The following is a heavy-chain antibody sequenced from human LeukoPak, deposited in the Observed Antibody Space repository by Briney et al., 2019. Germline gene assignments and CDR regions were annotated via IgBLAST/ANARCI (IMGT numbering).Heavy chain of an antibody. CDR3: SRAPAETGAATGTFGY. CDR1: RFTFTTYW. J-gene: IGHJ4*02. V-gene: IGHV3-21*06. CDR2: ISSSSSYI. Sequence: GGSLRLSCAASRFTFTTYWLGWVRQPPGKGLEWVSSISSSSSYIHYADSVKGRFTISRDNAKNSLFLRMNSLRDEDTAMYFCSRAPAETGAATGTFGYWGQGTLVTVSS. D-gene: IGHD1-1*01.